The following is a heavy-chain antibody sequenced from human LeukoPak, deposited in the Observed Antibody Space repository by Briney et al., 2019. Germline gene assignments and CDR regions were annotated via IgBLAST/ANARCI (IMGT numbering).Heavy chain of an antibody. Sequence: PGGSLRLSCAASGFTFSTYWMSWVRQAPGKGLEWVANIKQDGSEKYYVDSVKGRFTIARDNAKNSLYLQMNSLRAEDTAVYYCASRRRGVNIGRYYYYYMDVWGKGTTVTVSS. CDR2: IKQDGSEK. CDR1: GFTFSTYW. V-gene: IGHV3-7*01. D-gene: IGHD3-10*01. CDR3: ASRRRGVNIGRYYYYYMDV. J-gene: IGHJ6*03.